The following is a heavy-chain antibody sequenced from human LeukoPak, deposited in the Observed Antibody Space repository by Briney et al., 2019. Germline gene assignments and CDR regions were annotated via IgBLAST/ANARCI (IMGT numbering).Heavy chain of an antibody. Sequence: SVKVSCKASGGTFSSYAISWVRQAPGQGLEWMGGIIPIFGTANYAQKFQGRVTITTDKSTSTAYMELSSLRSEDTAVYYCARDYPPNSGSYSARYNWFDPWGQGTLVTVSS. CDR1: GGTFSSYA. CDR3: ARDYPPNSGSYSARYNWFDP. CDR2: IIPIFGTA. J-gene: IGHJ5*02. D-gene: IGHD1-26*01. V-gene: IGHV1-69*05.